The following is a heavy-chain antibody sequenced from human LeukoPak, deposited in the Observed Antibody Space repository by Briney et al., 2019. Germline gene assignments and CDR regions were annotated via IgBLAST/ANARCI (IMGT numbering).Heavy chain of an antibody. J-gene: IGHJ4*02. D-gene: IGHD3-10*01. V-gene: IGHV1-2*02. CDR3: ARTIETAFYGSGSYYTFDY. CDR2: INPNSGGT. Sequence: ASVKVSCKASGYTFTGYYMHWVRQAPGQGLEWMGWINPNSGGTNYAQKFQGRVTMTRDTSISTAYMELRRLRSDDTAVYYCARTIETAFYGSGSYYTFDYWGQGTLVTVSS. CDR1: GYTFTGYY.